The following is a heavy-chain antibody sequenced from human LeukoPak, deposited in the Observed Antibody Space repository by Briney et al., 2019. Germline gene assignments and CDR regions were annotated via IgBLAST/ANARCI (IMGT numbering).Heavy chain of an antibody. D-gene: IGHD6-19*01. Sequence: PGGSLRLSCAASGFTFSGSAMHWIRQPPGKGLEWIGYIHDSGSTKYNPSLKSRVTISVDTSKNQFSLKLSSVTAADTAVYYCARWYYSGWAFVYWGQGTLVTVSS. CDR1: GFTFSGSA. J-gene: IGHJ4*02. CDR2: IHDSGST. CDR3: ARWYYSGWAFVY. V-gene: IGHV4-59*08.